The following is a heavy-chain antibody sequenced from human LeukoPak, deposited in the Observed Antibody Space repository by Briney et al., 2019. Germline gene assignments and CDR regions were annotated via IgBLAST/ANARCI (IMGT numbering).Heavy chain of an antibody. CDR3: ARVTGYMTEDYFDY. D-gene: IGHD6-13*01. J-gene: IGHJ4*02. Sequence: SETLSLTCAVSGGSISSSNWWSWVRQPPGKGLEWIGEIYHSGSTNYNPSLKSRVTISVDTSKNQFSLRLSSVTAADTAVYYCARVTGYMTEDYFDYWGQGTLITVSS. CDR1: GGSISSSNW. CDR2: IYHSGST. V-gene: IGHV4-4*02.